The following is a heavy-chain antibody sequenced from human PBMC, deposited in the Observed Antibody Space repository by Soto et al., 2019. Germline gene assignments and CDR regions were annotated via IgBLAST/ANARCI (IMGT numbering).Heavy chain of an antibody. D-gene: IGHD3-22*01. J-gene: IGHJ4*02. V-gene: IGHV1-18*01. Sequence: GASVKVSCKASGYTFTSYGISWVRQAPGQGLEWMGWISAYNGNTNYAQKLQGRVTMTTDTSTSTAYMELRSLRSDDTAVYYCARDLELYYYDSSGYLFWGQGTLVTVSS. CDR3: ARDLELYYYDSSGYLF. CDR1: GYTFTSYG. CDR2: ISAYNGNT.